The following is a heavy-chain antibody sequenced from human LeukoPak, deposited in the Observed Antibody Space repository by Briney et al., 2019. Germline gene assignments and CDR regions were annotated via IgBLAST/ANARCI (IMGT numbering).Heavy chain of an antibody. Sequence: KASETLSLTCTVSGGSISSSYYWGWIRQPPGKGLEWIGSIYYSGSTYYNPSLKSRVTISVDTSKNQFSLKLSSVTAADTAVYYCASRVYYDFWSGYYHFDYWGQGTLVTVDS. CDR1: GGSISSSYY. CDR2: IYYSGST. J-gene: IGHJ4*02. V-gene: IGHV4-39*01. CDR3: ASRVYYDFWSGYYHFDY. D-gene: IGHD3-3*01.